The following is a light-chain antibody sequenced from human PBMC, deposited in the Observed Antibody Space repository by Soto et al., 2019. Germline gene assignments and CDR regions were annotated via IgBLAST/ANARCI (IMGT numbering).Light chain of an antibody. CDR3: QQYNNWPPYT. Sequence: ETVMTQSPGTLSVSLGERATLSCRASQSVSTNLAWYQQKPGQPPRLLIYGAYTRATDIPARFSGSGSGTEFTLTIIGLQSEDFAVYYCQQYNNWPPYTFGQGTKVDIK. J-gene: IGKJ2*01. V-gene: IGKV3-15*01. CDR2: GAY. CDR1: QSVSTN.